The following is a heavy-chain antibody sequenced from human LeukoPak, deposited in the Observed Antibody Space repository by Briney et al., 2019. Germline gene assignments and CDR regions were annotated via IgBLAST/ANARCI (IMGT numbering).Heavy chain of an antibody. V-gene: IGHV4-4*07. CDR3: ARDGIFGIFDY. CDR1: GGSLSSYY. J-gene: IGHJ4*02. D-gene: IGHD3-3*02. CDR2: IYTSGST. Sequence: SETLSLTCIVSGGSLSSYYWSWIRQPAGKGLEGIGRIYTSGSTNYNPSLKSRVTMSVDTSKNQFSLKLSSVPAADTAVYYCARDGIFGIFDYWGQGTLVTVSS.